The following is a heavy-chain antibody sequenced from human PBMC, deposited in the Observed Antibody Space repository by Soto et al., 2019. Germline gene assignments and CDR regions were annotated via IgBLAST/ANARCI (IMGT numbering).Heavy chain of an antibody. CDR3: AKDRRAGGNYGFYSDF. D-gene: IGHD1-7*01. V-gene: IGHV3-23*01. CDR1: GVTFSSYG. Sequence: EVQLLESGGGLVQPGGSLRLSCAASGVTFSSYGMTWVRQAPGKGLEWVSFSSATGAGTYYADSVKGRFTISRDNSKNTLYQHMTSLRADDTAVYYCAKDRRAGGNYGFYSDFWGQGALVIVSS. J-gene: IGHJ4*02. CDR2: SSATGAGT.